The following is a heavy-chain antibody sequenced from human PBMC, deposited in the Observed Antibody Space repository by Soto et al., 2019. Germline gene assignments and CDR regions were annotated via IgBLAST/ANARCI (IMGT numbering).Heavy chain of an antibody. J-gene: IGHJ5*02. V-gene: IGHV1-18*01. Sequence: ASVKVSCKASGYTFTSYGISWVRQAPGQGLEWMGWISAYNGNTNYAQKLQGRVTMTTDTSTSTAYMELRSLRSDDTAVYYFARDRRYYGSGSYNTLDPWGQGTLVTVSS. CDR3: ARDRRYYGSGSYNTLDP. D-gene: IGHD3-10*01. CDR1: GYTFTSYG. CDR2: ISAYNGNT.